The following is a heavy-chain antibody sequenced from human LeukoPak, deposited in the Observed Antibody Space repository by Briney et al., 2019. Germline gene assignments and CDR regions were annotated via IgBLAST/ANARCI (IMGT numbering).Heavy chain of an antibody. J-gene: IGHJ6*03. Sequence: GGSLRLSCAASGFTFSSYGMHWVRQAPGKGLEWGALMSYDGSNRYYTDSVKGRFTISRDISKNTLYLQMNTLRTEDTALYFCAKNRLRPNSYYMDVWGKGAAVTVSS. CDR2: MSYDGSNR. D-gene: IGHD1-14*01. CDR3: AKNRLRPNSYYMDV. CDR1: GFTFSSYG. V-gene: IGHV3-30*02.